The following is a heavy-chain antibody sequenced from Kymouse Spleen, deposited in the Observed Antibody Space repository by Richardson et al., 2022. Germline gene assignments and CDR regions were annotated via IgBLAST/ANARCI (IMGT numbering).Heavy chain of an antibody. D-gene: IGHD1-26*01. CDR1: GGSISSSSYY. Sequence: QLQLQESGPGLVKPSETLSLTCTVSGGSISSSSYYWGWIRQPPGKGLEWIGSIYYSGSTYYNPSLKSRVTISVDTSKNQFSLKLSSVTAADTAVYYCARTSGSYLNWFDPWGQGTLVTVSS. CDR3: ARTSGSYLNWFDP. J-gene: IGHJ5*02. V-gene: IGHV4-39*01. CDR2: IYYSGST.